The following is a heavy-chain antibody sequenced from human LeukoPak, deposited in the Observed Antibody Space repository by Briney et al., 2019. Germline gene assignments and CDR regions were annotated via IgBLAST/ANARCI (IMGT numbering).Heavy chain of an antibody. CDR2: IYSSGST. V-gene: IGHV3-53*01. D-gene: IGHD1-26*01. Sequence: PGGSLRLSCAASGFTVSSNYMSWVRQAPGKGLEWVSVIYSSGSTYYADSVKGRFTISRDNAKNSLYLQMNSLRAEDTAVYYCARLLRSGSYPYYYYYYLDVWGKGTTVTVSS. J-gene: IGHJ6*03. CDR1: GFTVSSNY. CDR3: ARLLRSGSYPYYYYYYLDV.